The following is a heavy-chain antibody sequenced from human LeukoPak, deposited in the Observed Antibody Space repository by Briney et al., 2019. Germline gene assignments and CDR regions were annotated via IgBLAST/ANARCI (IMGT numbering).Heavy chain of an antibody. CDR2: IYTSGST. CDR3: AREGAIAARISTFDP. CDR1: GGSISSYY. Sequence: SETLSLTCTVSGGSISSYYWSWIRQPPGKGLEWIGYIYTSGSTNYNPSLKSRVTISVDTSKNQFSLKLSSVTAADTAVYYCAREGAIAARISTFDPWGQGTLVTVSS. J-gene: IGHJ5*02. V-gene: IGHV4-4*09. D-gene: IGHD6-6*01.